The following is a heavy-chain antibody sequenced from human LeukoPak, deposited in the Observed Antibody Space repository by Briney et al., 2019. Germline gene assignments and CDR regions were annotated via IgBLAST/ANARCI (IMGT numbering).Heavy chain of an antibody. D-gene: IGHD1-26*01. CDR3: ARVEWELQDPGGY. J-gene: IGHJ4*02. Sequence: PGGSLRLSCAASGFTFSSYWMSWVRQAPGKGLEWVASIKQDGSEKYYVDSVKGRFTISRDNAKNSLYLQMNSLRAEDTAVYYCARVEWELQDPGGYWGQGTLVTVSS. V-gene: IGHV3-7*01. CDR1: GFTFSSYW. CDR2: IKQDGSEK.